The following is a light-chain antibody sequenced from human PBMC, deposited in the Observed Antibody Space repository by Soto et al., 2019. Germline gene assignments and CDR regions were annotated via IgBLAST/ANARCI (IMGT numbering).Light chain of an antibody. CDR3: SSYTSSSTYV. Sequence: QSVLTQPPSVSGSPGQSVTISCTGTSSDVGSYNGVSWYQQPPGTAPKLMIYDVSNRPSWVPDRFSGSKSGNTASLTISGLQADDEGDYYCSSYTSSSTYVVCTVTMVTVL. V-gene: IGLV2-18*02. J-gene: IGLJ1*01. CDR1: SSDVGSYNG. CDR2: DVS.